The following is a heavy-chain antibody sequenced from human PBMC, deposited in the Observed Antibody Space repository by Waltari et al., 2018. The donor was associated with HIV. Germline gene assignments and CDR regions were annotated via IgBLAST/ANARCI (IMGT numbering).Heavy chain of an antibody. D-gene: IGHD1-20*01. J-gene: IGHJ4*02. CDR3: ARDSKYNWNLRPDY. CDR2: IYYSGST. Sequence: QLQLQESGPGLVKPSETLSLTCTVSGGSISSSSYYWGWIRQPPGKGLEWIGSIYYSGSTYYNPSLKSRVTISVDTSKNQFSLKLSSVTAADTAVYYCARDSKYNWNLRPDYWGQGTLVTVSS. CDR1: GGSISSSSYY. V-gene: IGHV4-39*07.